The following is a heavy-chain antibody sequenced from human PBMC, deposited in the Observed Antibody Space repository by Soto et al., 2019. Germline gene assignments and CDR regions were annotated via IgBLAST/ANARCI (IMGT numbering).Heavy chain of an antibody. Sequence: ASVKVSCKASGYTFTSYYMHWVRQAPEQGLEWMGIINPSGGSTSYAQKFQGRVTMTRDTSTSTVYMELSSLRSEDTAVYYCASPLGLSRGGHYYYGMDAWGQGTTVTVPS. V-gene: IGHV1-46*01. J-gene: IGHJ6*02. CDR1: GYTFTSYY. CDR3: ASPLGLSRGGHYYYGMDA. D-gene: IGHD3-16*01. CDR2: INPSGGST.